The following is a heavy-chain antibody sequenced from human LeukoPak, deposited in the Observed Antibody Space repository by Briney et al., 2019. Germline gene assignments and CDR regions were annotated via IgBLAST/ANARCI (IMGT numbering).Heavy chain of an antibody. D-gene: IGHD3-3*01. J-gene: IGHJ6*03. V-gene: IGHV3-30*18. CDR2: ISYDGSNK. CDR1: GFTFSSYG. Sequence: GRSLRLSCAASGFTFSSYGIHWVRQAPGKGLEWVAVISYDGSNKYYADSVKGRLTISRDNSKNTLYLQMNSLRAEDTAVYYCAKAYTIFGEVIFQYHYMDVWGKGTTVTVSS. CDR3: AKAYTIFGEVIFQYHYMDV.